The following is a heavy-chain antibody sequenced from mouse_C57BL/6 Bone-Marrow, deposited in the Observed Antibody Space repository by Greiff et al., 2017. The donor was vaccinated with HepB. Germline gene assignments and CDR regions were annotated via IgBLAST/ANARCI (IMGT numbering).Heavy chain of an antibody. Sequence: QVQLQQSGPELVKPGASVKMSCKASGYTFTSYWITWVKQRPGQGLEWIGDIYPGSGSTNYNEKFKSKATLTVDTSSSTAYMQLSSLTSEDSAVYYCARANADYYAMDYWGQGTSVTVSS. CDR2: IYPGSGST. V-gene: IGHV1-55*01. CDR1: GYTFTSYW. J-gene: IGHJ4*01. CDR3: ARANADYYAMDY.